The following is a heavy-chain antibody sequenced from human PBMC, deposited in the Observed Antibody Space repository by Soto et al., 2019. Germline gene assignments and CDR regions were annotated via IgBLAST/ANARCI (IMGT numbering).Heavy chain of an antibody. J-gene: IGHJ6*02. Sequence: SETLSLTCAVSGFSISSGYYWGWIRQPPGKGLEWIGNFYHSGSTYYSPSLKSRVTISLDMSKNQLSLKLFSVTAADTAVYYCARYTNDYCSGMDVWGQGTTVTVSS. CDR3: ARYTNDYCSGMDV. V-gene: IGHV4-38-2*01. CDR2: FYHSGST. CDR1: GFSISSGYY. D-gene: IGHD2-8*01.